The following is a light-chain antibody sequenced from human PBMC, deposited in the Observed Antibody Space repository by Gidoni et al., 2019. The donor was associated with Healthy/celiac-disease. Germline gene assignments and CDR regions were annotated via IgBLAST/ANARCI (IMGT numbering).Light chain of an antibody. Sequence: AIRITQSPSSLTASTGDRVTITCRASQGISSYLAWYQQKPGKAPKLLLYAESTLQSGVPSRFSGSGSGTDFTLTISCLQSEDFATYYCQQYYSYPPYTFGQGTKLEIK. V-gene: IGKV1-8*01. CDR2: AES. CDR1: QGISSY. CDR3: QQYYSYPPYT. J-gene: IGKJ2*01.